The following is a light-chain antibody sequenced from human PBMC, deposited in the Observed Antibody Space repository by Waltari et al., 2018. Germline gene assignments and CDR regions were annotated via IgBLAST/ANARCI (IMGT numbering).Light chain of an antibody. V-gene: IGKV3-20*01. CDR1: QSVSNNF. J-gene: IGKJ2*01. Sequence: EIVLTQSPGTLSLPPGERVTLSCRASQSVSNNFLAWYQQRPGQPPRLLIYAASSRAAGIPDRFRGSESVTDFTLTISRLEPEDFAVYYCQLYGSSLYIFGPGTKLDIK. CDR3: QLYGSSLYI. CDR2: AAS.